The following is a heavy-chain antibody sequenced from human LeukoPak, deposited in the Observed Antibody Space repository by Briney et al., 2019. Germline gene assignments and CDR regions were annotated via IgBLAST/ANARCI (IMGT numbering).Heavy chain of an antibody. V-gene: IGHV4-61*02. J-gene: IGHJ4*02. CDR2: IYTSGST. Sequence: SETLSLTCTVSGGSISSGSYYWSWIRQPAGKGLEWIGRIYTSGSTNYNPSLKSRVTISVDTSKNQFSLKLSSVTAADTAVYYCARDHEYSSSWYYFDYWGQGTLVAVSS. CDR1: GGSISSGSYY. D-gene: IGHD6-13*01. CDR3: ARDHEYSSSWYYFDY.